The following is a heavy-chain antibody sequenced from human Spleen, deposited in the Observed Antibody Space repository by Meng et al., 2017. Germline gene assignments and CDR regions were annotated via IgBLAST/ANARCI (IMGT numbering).Heavy chain of an antibody. CDR3: ARAAPQPLSYASYYFDF. J-gene: IGHJ4*02. D-gene: IGHD2-2*01. V-gene: IGHV4-28*03. Sequence: QVQLRESGPALVKPSETLSLTCAVSGDSITNHNWWAWVRQPPGKALEWIGYVYQSGSSYYNPSLKSRVTISLDRSKNQSSLKLNSVTAADTAVYYCARAAPQPLSYASYYFDFWGQGTLVTVSS. CDR2: VYQSGSS. CDR1: GDSITNHNW.